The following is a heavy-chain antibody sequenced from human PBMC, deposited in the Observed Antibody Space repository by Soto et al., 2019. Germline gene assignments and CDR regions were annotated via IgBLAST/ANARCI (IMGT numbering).Heavy chain of an antibody. D-gene: IGHD2-15*01. CDR2: INRDGYT. Sequence: EVQLVESGGGLVQPGGSLRLSCVASGFTVSSKYMSWVRQAPGEGLEWVSLINRDGYTNYADSVKGRCNISRDNSKNTMNRQRNSLRAEDSAVYDCTRDDVHGRGASCDGVPMEVWGKGTTFTVSS. J-gene: IGHJ6*03. V-gene: IGHV3-66*01. CDR1: GFTVSSKY. CDR3: TRDDVHGRGASCDGVPMEV.